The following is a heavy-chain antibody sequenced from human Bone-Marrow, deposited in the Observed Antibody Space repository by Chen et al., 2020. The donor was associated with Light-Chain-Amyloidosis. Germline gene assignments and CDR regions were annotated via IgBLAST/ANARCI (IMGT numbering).Heavy chain of an antibody. V-gene: IGHV3-33*01. CDR1: GFTFSSYG. CDR3: ARDMSNYQRDWFDP. J-gene: IGHJ5*02. CDR2: IWYDGSNK. Sequence: QVQLVESGGGVVQPGRSLRLSCAASGFTFSSYGMHWVRQAPGKGLEWVAVIWYDGSNKYYADSVKGRFTISRDNSKNTLYLQMNSLRAEDTAVYYCARDMSNYQRDWFDPWGQGTLVTVSS. D-gene: IGHD4-4*01.